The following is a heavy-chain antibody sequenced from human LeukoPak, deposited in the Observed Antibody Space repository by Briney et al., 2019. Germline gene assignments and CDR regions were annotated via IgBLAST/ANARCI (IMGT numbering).Heavy chain of an antibody. V-gene: IGHV3-33*01. CDR2: IWYDGSNK. CDR1: GFTFSSYG. D-gene: IGHD3-22*01. J-gene: IGHJ6*02. CDR3: ARDEDSSGSYYYYGMDV. Sequence: PGRSLRLSCAASGFTFSSYGMHWVRQAPGKGLEWVAVIWYDGSNKYYADSVKGRFTISRDNSKNTLYLQMNSLRAEDTAVYYCARDEDSSGSYYYYGMDVWGQGTTVTVSS.